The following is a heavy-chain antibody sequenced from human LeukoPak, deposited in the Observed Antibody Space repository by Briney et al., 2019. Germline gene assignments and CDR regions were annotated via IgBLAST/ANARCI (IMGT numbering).Heavy chain of an antibody. CDR1: GFTFSSYG. Sequence: GGSLRLSCAASGFTFSSYGMHWVRQAPGKGLEWVTFIQYDGNNKYYADSVKGRFTISRDNSENTLYLQMNSLRAEDTAVYYCARALEKYYFDYWGQGTLVTVSS. D-gene: IGHD5-24*01. CDR3: ARALEKYYFDY. J-gene: IGHJ4*02. V-gene: IGHV3-30*02. CDR2: IQYDGNNK.